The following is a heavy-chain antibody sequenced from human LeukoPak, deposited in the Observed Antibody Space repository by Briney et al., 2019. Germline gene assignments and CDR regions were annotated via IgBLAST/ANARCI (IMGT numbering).Heavy chain of an antibody. CDR1: GFTFSSYA. V-gene: IGHV3-30*04. D-gene: IGHD2-2*01. J-gene: IGHJ4*02. Sequence: GGSLRLSCAASGFTFSSYAMHWVRQAPGKGLEWVAVISYDGSNKYYADSVKGRFTISRDNSKNTLYLQMNSLRAEDTAVYCCARPSRAGVVVVPAATGYWGQGTLVTVSS. CDR3: ARPSRAGVVVVPAATGY. CDR2: ISYDGSNK.